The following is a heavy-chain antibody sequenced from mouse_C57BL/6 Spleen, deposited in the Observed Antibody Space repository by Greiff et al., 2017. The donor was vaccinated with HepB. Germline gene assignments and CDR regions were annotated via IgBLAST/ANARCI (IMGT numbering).Heavy chain of an antibody. CDR3: ARPYSNYAYWYFDV. V-gene: IGHV1-64*01. J-gene: IGHJ1*03. CDR2: IHPNSGST. D-gene: IGHD2-5*01. CDR1: GYTFTSYW. Sequence: VQLQQPGAELVKPGASVKLSCKASGYTFTSYWMHWVKQRPGQGLEWIGMIHPNSGSTNYNEKFKSKATLTVDKSSSTAYMQLSSLTSEDSAVYYCARPYSNYAYWYFDVWGTGTTVTVSS.